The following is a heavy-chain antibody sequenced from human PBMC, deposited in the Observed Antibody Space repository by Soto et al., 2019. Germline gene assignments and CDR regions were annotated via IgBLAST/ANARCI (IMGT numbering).Heavy chain of an antibody. D-gene: IGHD6-13*01. CDR3: STGSRHAFHRVEFDS. CDR1: WFSLSTSGVG. J-gene: IGHJ4*02. CDR2: IYWDDDK. V-gene: IGHV2-5*02. Sequence: SGPTLVNPTQTLTLTCTFSWFSLSTSGVGVGWIRQPPGKALEWLALIYWDDDKRYSPSLKSRLTITKDTSKNQVVLTMTNMDPVDTATYYCSTGSRHAFHRVEFDSRGQGTRVTV.